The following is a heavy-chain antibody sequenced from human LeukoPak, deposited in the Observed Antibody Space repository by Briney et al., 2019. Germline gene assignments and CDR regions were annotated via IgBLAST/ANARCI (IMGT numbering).Heavy chain of an antibody. CDR1: GFTFSSYS. J-gene: IGHJ5*02. CDR2: ISSSSTYI. Sequence: GGSLRLSCAASGFTFSSYSMNWVRQAPGKGLEWVSSISSSSTYIYYADSVKGRFTISRDNAKNSLYLQMNSLRAGDTAVYFCARGSNLGFEPWGQGTLVTVSS. D-gene: IGHD5-24*01. V-gene: IGHV3-21*01. CDR3: ARGSNLGFEP.